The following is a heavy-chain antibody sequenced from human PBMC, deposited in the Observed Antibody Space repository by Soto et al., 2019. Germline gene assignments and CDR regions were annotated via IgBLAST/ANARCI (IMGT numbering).Heavy chain of an antibody. CDR1: GGSISGGGYS. CDR3: AREVVVAGYNWFDP. J-gene: IGHJ5*02. D-gene: IGHD2-15*01. CDR2: IYHSGST. Sequence: PSETLSLTCAVSGGSISGGGYSWSWIRRPPGKGLEWIGYIYHSGSTYYNPSLKSRVTISVDRSKNQFSLKLSSVTAADTAVYYCAREVVVAGYNWFDPWGQGTLVTVSS. V-gene: IGHV4-30-2*01.